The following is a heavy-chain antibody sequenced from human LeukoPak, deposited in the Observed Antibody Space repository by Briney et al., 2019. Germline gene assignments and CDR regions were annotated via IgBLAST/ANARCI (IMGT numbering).Heavy chain of an antibody. V-gene: IGHV5-51*01. CDR2: IYPGDSDT. J-gene: IGHJ3*02. CDR1: GYSFTNYW. Sequence: HGESLKISCKGSGYSFTNYWIGWVRQMPGKGLEWMGIIYPGDSDTRYSPSFQGQVNISADKSISTAYLQWSTLKASDTAMYCCARTGYSSGWYGGFDIWGQGTLVTVSS. CDR3: ARTGYSSGWYGGFDI. D-gene: IGHD6-19*01.